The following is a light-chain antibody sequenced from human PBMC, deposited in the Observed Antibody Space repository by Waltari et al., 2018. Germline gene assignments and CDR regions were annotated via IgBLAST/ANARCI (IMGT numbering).Light chain of an antibody. CDR2: KAS. Sequence: SASVGDRVTITCRASQSISSWLAWYQQKPGKAPKLLIYKASTLESGVPSRFSGSGSGTEFTLTISSLQPDDFATYYCQQYHSYSLTFGGGTKVEIK. CDR3: QQYHSYSLT. J-gene: IGKJ4*01. V-gene: IGKV1-5*03. CDR1: QSISSW.